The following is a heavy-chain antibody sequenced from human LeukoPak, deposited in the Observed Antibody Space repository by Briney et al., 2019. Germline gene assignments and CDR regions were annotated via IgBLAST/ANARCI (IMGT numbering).Heavy chain of an antibody. CDR2: ISWNSGSI. CDR1: YA. J-gene: IGHJ4*02. D-gene: IGHD3-10*01. Sequence: YAMXWVRHAPXKGLEWVSGISWNSGSIGYADSVKGRFTISRDNAKNSLYLQMNSLRAEDTALYYCAKDAGELLYSFDYWGQGTLVTVSS. V-gene: IGHV3-9*01. CDR3: AKDAGELLYSFDY.